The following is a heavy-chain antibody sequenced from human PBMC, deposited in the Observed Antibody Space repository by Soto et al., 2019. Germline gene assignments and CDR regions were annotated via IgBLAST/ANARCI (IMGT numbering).Heavy chain of an antibody. V-gene: IGHV3-48*02. D-gene: IGHD3-9*01. CDR3: VRAWNAYSSGYYY. Sequence: GGSLRLSCAVSGLTFTTYNFNWVRQAPGKGLEWISFINPGSSARHYADSVKGRFTISRDNAKNSLYLQMNSLTDADTAVYYCVRAWNAYSSGYYYWGPGTLVTVSS. CDR2: INPGSSAR. J-gene: IGHJ4*02. CDR1: GLTFTTYN.